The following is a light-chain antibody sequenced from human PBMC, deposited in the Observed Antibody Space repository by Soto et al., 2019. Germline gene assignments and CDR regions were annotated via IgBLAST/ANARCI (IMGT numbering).Light chain of an antibody. Sequence: DIVLTQSPDSLAVSLGERATINCKSSQSILFSSSNQNSLAWYQQKPGQPPKLLIYWASTRESGVPDRFSGSGSGTDLTLTISSLQAEDVAVYYCHQYYSIPLTFGGGTKVEIK. CDR3: HQYYSIPLT. CDR2: WAS. CDR1: QSILFSSSNQNS. J-gene: IGKJ4*01. V-gene: IGKV4-1*01.